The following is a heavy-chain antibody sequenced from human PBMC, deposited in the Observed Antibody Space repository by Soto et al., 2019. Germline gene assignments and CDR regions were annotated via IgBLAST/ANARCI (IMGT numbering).Heavy chain of an antibody. D-gene: IGHD5-18*01. CDR2: ISGSGGST. V-gene: IGHV3-23*01. Sequence: GGSLRLSCAASGFTFSSYAMSWVRQAPGKGLEWVSAISGSGGSTYYADSVKGRFTISSDNSKNTLYLQMNSLRAEDTAVYYCANSPPQLWSQNFDYWGQGTLVTVS. CDR3: ANSPPQLWSQNFDY. J-gene: IGHJ4*02. CDR1: GFTFSSYA.